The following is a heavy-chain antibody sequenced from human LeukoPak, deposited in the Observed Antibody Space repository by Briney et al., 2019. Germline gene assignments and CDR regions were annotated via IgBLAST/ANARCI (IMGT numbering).Heavy chain of an antibody. J-gene: IGHJ3*02. V-gene: IGHV3-30*04. Sequence: GRSLRLSCAASGFTFSSYALDWVRQAPGKGLEWVAVISKDGNSQNYADSVKGRFTISRDNSKNTLYLQMNSLRPEDAAVYYCAGESFDIWGQGTTVTVSS. CDR3: AGESFDI. CDR1: GFTFSSYA. CDR2: ISKDGNSQ.